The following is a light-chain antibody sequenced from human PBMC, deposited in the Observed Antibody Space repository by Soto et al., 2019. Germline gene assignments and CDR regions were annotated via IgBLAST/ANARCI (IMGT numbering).Light chain of an antibody. CDR3: SSFACSPGV. J-gene: IGLJ2*01. V-gene: IGLV2-8*01. CDR2: EVS. CDR1: SSDVGEENY. Sequence: QSVLTQPPSASGSPGQSVTITCSGTSSDVGEENYGFWYQQHPGKVPKLILYEVSKRPSGVPDRFSGSRSGNTASLTVSGLQAEDEADYYCSSFACSPGVFGGGTKLTVL.